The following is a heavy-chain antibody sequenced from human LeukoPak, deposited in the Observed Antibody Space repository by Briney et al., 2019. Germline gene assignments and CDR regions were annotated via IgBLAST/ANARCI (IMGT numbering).Heavy chain of an antibody. CDR2: IIPIFGTA. J-gene: IGHJ5*02. D-gene: IGHD6-6*01. V-gene: IGHV1-69*06. CDR1: GGTFSSYA. Sequence: ASVKVSCKASGGTFSSYAISWVRQAPGQGLEGMGGIIPIFGTANYAQKFQGRVTITADKSTSTAYMELSSLRSEDTAVYYCARIGLAARPRWFDPWGQGTLVTVSS. CDR3: ARIGLAARPRWFDP.